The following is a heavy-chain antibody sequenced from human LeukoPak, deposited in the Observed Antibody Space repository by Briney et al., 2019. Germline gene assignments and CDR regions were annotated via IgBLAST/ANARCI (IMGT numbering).Heavy chain of an antibody. CDR2: ISGSSDYT. Sequence: PGGSLRLSGAASGFTFSDYYMSWIRQAPGKGLEWVSYISGSSDYTNYADSVKGRFTISRDNTKNSLYLQMNSLRDEDTAVYYCARGGFNDHWGRGTLVTVSS. CDR1: GFTFSDYY. D-gene: IGHD5-24*01. CDR3: ARGGFNDH. J-gene: IGHJ5*02. V-gene: IGHV3-11*06.